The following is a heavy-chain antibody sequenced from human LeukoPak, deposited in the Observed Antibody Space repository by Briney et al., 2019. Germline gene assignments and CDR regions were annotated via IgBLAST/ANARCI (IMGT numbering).Heavy chain of an antibody. Sequence: SETLSLTCSVSGGSISSYYWSWIRQPPGKGLEWIGYIYYSGSTNYNPSLKSRVTISVDTSKNQFSLKLSSVTAADTAVYYCARGIHDYEVPYNWFDPWGQGTLVTVSS. J-gene: IGHJ5*02. CDR3: ARGIHDYEVPYNWFDP. CDR1: GGSISSYY. CDR2: IYYSGST. V-gene: IGHV4-59*01. D-gene: IGHD4-17*01.